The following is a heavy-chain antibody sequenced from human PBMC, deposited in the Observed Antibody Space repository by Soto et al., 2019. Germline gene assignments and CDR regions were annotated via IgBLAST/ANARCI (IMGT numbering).Heavy chain of an antibody. CDR3: AYLFKGRPRNRNQLGWQRVGRYLFDY. J-gene: IGHJ4*02. CDR2: ISAYNGNT. D-gene: IGHD5-12*01. CDR1: GYTFTSYG. V-gene: IGHV1-18*01. Sequence: QVQLVQSGAEVKRPEASVKVSCKASGYTFTSYGISWVRQAPGQGLEWMGWISAYNGNTNYAQKLQGRVTMTTDTSTSTDYKELRSLRSDDTAVYYCAYLFKGRPRNRNQLGWQRVGRYLFDYGGQGTLVIVSS.